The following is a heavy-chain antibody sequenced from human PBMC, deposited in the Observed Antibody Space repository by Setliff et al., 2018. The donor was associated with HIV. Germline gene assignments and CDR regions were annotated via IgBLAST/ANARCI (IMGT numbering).Heavy chain of an antibody. CDR2: ISGYSGHT. Sequence: ASVKVSCKASGYTFSDYDVAWVRQAPGQGLEWMGWISGYSGHTSYAQKIQGRVTMTKDESTGTVYMELSSLRAEDTAVYYCARKAGYCPHGGCWSPLDYWGQGTLVTVSS. D-gene: IGHD2-8*01. V-gene: IGHV1-18*01. J-gene: IGHJ4*02. CDR1: GYTFSDYD. CDR3: ARKAGYCPHGGCWSPLDY.